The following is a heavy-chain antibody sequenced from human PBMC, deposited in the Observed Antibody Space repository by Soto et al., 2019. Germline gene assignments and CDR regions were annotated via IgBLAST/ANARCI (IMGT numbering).Heavy chain of an antibody. J-gene: IGHJ4*02. CDR2: ISSSSSTI. CDR3: ARGLYYYDSRGYCGY. CDR1: GFTFSSYS. D-gene: IGHD3-22*01. V-gene: IGHV3-48*01. Sequence: EVQLVESGGGLVQPGGSLRLSCAASGFTFSSYSMNWVRQAPGKGLEWVSYISSSSSTIYYADSVKGRFTISRDNAKNSLYLQMNSLRAEDTAVYYCARGLYYYDSRGYCGYWGQGTLVPVSS.